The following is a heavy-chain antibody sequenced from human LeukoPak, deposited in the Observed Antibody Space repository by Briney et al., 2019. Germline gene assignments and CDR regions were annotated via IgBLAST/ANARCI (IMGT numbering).Heavy chain of an antibody. V-gene: IGHV6-1*01. J-gene: IGHJ4*02. CDR1: GDSVSSNTAT. Sequence: SQTLSLTCLISGDSVSSNTATWHWIRQSPSRGLECLGRIYYSSKWYNDYKLSEKSRVTINPDTSKNQFSLQMNSVTPGDTAVYYRARSGKNTFDYWGQGTLVTVSS. CDR2: IYYSSKWYN. D-gene: IGHD1-26*01. CDR3: ARSGKNTFDY.